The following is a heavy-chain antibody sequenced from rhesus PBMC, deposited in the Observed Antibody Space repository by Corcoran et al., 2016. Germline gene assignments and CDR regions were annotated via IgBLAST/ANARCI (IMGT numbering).Heavy chain of an antibody. Sequence: QVQLVQSGAEVKKPGASVKLSCKASGYTFTSNYINWVRQAPGQVLEWMGWITPSHANTGYAQKFPGRVPMTRATSTSTAYMELSSLRSEDTAVYYCTRDLPYSRYFDYWGQGVLVTVSS. V-gene: IGHV1S9*01. CDR1: GYTFTSNY. CDR3: TRDLPYSRYFDY. CDR2: ITPSHANT. D-gene: IGHD3-16*01. J-gene: IGHJ4*01.